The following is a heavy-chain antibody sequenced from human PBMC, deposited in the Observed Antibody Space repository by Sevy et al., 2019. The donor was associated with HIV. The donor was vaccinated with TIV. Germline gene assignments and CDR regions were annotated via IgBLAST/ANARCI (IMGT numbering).Heavy chain of an antibody. Sequence: GGSLRLSCAASGFSVGSYSMNWVRRAPGKGLEWVSFVRFTTNNTDYVDSVKGRFTISRDNAKNSVYLQMNSLRAEDTAVYYCSSGGGYWGQGTLVTVSS. D-gene: IGHD3-16*01. CDR3: SSGGGY. V-gene: IGHV3-21*01. CDR1: GFSVGSYS. CDR2: VRFTTNNT. J-gene: IGHJ4*02.